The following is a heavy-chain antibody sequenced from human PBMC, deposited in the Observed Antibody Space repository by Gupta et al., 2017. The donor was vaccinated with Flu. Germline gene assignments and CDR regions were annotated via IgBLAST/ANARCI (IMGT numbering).Heavy chain of an antibody. V-gene: IGHV3-33*01. Sequence: QVQLVESGGGVGQHGRSLRLSCAASGCPFSSYGLHCVRLAPGKGLEWVAVIWYDGSNKYYADSVKGRFTISRDNSKNTLYLQMNSLRAEDTAVYYCARDLSSGPIMISMQHDYWGQGTLVTVSS. J-gene: IGHJ4*02. CDR2: IWYDGSNK. CDR3: ARDLSSGPIMISMQHDY. CDR1: GCPFSSYG. D-gene: IGHD3-22*01.